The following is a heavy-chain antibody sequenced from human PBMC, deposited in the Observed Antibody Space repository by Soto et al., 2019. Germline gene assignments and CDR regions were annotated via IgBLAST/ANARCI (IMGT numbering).Heavy chain of an antibody. Sequence: QVQLQESGPGLVKPSQTLSLTCTVSGGSISSGDYYWSWIRQPPGKGLEWIGYIYYSGSTYYNPSRQSRVTLSVNTSQNQFSLKRSSVTAADAAVYYCARTPTDLYYYGMAVWGQGTTFTVSS. CDR1: GGSISSGDYY. J-gene: IGHJ6*02. CDR2: IYYSGST. CDR3: ARTPTDLYYYGMAV. V-gene: IGHV4-30-4*01.